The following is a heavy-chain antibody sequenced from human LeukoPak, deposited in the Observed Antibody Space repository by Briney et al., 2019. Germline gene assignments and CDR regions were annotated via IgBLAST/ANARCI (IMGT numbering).Heavy chain of an antibody. J-gene: IGHJ4*02. D-gene: IGHD3-10*01. Sequence: ASVKVSCKASGYTFTGYYMHWVRQAPGQGLEWMGRINPNSGGTNYAQKFQGRVTMPRDTSISTAYMELSRLRSDDTAVYYCARGYKKKYTMVRGALDYWGQGTLVTVSS. CDR3: ARGYKKKYTMVRGALDY. CDR1: GYTFTGYY. V-gene: IGHV1-2*06. CDR2: INPNSGGT.